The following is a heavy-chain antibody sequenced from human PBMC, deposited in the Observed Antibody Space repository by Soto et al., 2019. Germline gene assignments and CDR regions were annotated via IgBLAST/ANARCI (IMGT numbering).Heavy chain of an antibody. V-gene: IGHV1-46*01. CDR3: ARDRGSIEMATQYSFDY. CDR1: GYPFTSYY. D-gene: IGHD5-12*01. CDR2: INPSGGNT. Sequence: QVQLVQSGAEVKKPGASVKLSCKASGYPFTSYYMHWVRQAPGQGLEWMGIINPSGGNTIYAQKLQGRVTMTRDTSTSTLYMELSSLRSEDTAVYYCARDRGSIEMATQYSFDYWGQGTLVTVSS. J-gene: IGHJ4*02.